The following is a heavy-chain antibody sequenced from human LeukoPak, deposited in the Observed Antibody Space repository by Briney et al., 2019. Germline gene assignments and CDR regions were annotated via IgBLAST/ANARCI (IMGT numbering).Heavy chain of an antibody. Sequence: GGSLRLSCAASGFTLSSYAMNWVRQAPGKGLDWVSVISTSGGTTYYADSVKGRFTISRDNSKNTLYLQMNSLRAEDTAVYYCARTYYNFWSGGRGDYYMDVWGKGTTVTVSS. D-gene: IGHD3-3*01. CDR1: GFTLSSYA. CDR3: ARTYYNFWSGGRGDYYMDV. V-gene: IGHV3-23*01. J-gene: IGHJ6*03. CDR2: ISTSGGTT.